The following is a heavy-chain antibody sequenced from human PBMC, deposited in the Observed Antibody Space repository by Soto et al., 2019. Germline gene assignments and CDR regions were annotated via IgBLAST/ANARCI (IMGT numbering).Heavy chain of an antibody. CDR2: IYYSGST. V-gene: IGHV4-30-4*01. Sequence: QVQLQESGPGLVKPSQTLSLTCTVSGGSISSGDYYWSWIRQPPGKGLEWIGYIYYSGSTYYNPSLNGRVTIAVDPSKNQFALKMSSVTAADTAVYYCARLQGGGGAMVHNYWGQGALVSVSS. CDR3: ARLQGGGGAMVHNY. J-gene: IGHJ1*01. D-gene: IGHD5-18*01. CDR1: GGSISSGDYY.